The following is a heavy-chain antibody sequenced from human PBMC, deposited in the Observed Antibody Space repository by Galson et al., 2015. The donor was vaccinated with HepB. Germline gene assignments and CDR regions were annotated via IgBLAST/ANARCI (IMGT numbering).Heavy chain of an antibody. J-gene: IGHJ4*02. CDR3: ASVRSRTNLNGGV. D-gene: IGHD3-3*01. V-gene: IGHV3-21*01. CDR2: ISSSSSYI. Sequence: SLRLSCAASGFTFSSYSMNWVRQAPGKGLEWVSSISSSSSYIYYADSVKGRFTISRDNAKNSLYLQVNSLRAEDTAVYYCASVRSRTNLNGGVWGQGTLVTVSS. CDR1: GFTFSSYS.